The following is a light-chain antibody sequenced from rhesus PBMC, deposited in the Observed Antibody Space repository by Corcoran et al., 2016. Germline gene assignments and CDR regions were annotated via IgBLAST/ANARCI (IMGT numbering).Light chain of an antibody. Sequence: DIQMTQSPSSLSASVGDRVSVTCRASQGIDRELSWYQQKPGKAPTLLIYAASSLPTGVSSRFSGSGSGTEYTLTISSLQPEDVATYYCLQDYATPWTFGQGTKVDIK. CDR3: LQDYATPWT. V-gene: IGKV1-94*01. CDR2: AAS. CDR1: QGIDRE. J-gene: IGKJ1*01.